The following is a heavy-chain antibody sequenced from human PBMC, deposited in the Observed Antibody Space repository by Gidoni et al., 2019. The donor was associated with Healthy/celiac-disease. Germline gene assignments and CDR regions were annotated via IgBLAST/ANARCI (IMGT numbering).Heavy chain of an antibody. J-gene: IGHJ5*02. CDR2: IYYRGST. V-gene: IGHV4-39*01. CDR1: GGSISSSSYY. CDR3: ASSGEVRGVNWFDP. Sequence: QLQLQESGQGLVKPSETLSLTCTVAGGSISSSSYYWGWIRQPPGKGLEWIGSIYYRGSTYYNPSLKSRVPISVDTSKYQFSLKLSSVTAADTAVYSCASSGEVRGVNWFDPWGQGTLVTVSS. D-gene: IGHD3-10*01.